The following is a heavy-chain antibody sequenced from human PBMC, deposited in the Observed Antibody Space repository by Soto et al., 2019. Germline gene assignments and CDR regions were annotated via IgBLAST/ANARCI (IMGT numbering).Heavy chain of an antibody. J-gene: IGHJ4*02. CDR2: INPNSGGT. V-gene: IGHV1-2*02. CDR1: GYTFTDYY. D-gene: IGHD2-21*02. Sequence: EASVKVSCKASGYTFTDYYMHWVRQAPGQGLEWMGWINPNSGGTNYPQRFQGRVTMTRDTSISTVYMELSRLRSDDTAVYYCARDSPSLSYCGGDCYSIDYWGQGTLVTVSS. CDR3: ARDSPSLSYCGGDCYSIDY.